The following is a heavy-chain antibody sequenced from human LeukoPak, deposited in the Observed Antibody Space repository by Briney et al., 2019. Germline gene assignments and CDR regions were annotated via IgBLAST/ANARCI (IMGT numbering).Heavy chain of an antibody. J-gene: IGHJ4*02. CDR1: GFTFSSYA. CDR2: IWYDGSNK. V-gene: IGHV3-30*02. Sequence: PGGSLRLSCAASGFTFSSYAIHWVRQAPGKGLEWVAFIWYDGSNKYYADSVKGRFTISRDNSENTLYLQMNSLRPEDTAVYYCAKGGSTWYYFDYWGQGTLVTVSS. CDR3: AKGGSTWYYFDY. D-gene: IGHD6-13*01.